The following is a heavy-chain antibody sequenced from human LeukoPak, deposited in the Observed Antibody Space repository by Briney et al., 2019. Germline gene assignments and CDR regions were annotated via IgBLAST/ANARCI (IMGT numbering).Heavy chain of an antibody. CDR3: ARGERKINWFDP. Sequence: ASVKVSCKASGYTFTSYYMHWVRQATGQGLEWMGWMNPNSGNTGYAQKFQGRVTMTRNTSISTAYMELSSLRSEDTAVYYCARGERKINWFDPWGQGTLVTVSS. J-gene: IGHJ5*02. CDR1: GYTFTSYY. D-gene: IGHD5-24*01. CDR2: MNPNSGNT. V-gene: IGHV1-8*02.